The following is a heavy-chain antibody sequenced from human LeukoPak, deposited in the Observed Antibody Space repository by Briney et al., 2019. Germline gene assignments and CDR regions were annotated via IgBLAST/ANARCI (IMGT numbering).Heavy chain of an antibody. Sequence: GGSLRLSCAASGFTFSSYWMSWVRQAPGKGLEWVANIKQDGSEKYYVDSVKGRFTISRDNPKNSLYLQMNSLRAEDTAVYYCARDPYVPVAGPLRGGPRIFDPSGQGTLVTVSS. CDR3: ARDPYVPVAGPLRGGPRIFDP. D-gene: IGHD6-19*01. J-gene: IGHJ5*02. CDR1: GFTFSSYW. CDR2: IKQDGSEK. V-gene: IGHV3-7*01.